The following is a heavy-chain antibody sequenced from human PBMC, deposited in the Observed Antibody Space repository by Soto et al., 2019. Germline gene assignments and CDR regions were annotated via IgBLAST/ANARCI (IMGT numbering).Heavy chain of an antibody. D-gene: IGHD3-10*01. CDR1: GFTVSSNY. J-gene: IGHJ4*02. CDR3: ARGGIRFPRYF. V-gene: IGHV3-66*01. CDR2: IYSGGST. Sequence: EVQLVESGGGLVQPGGSLRLSCAVSGFTVSSNYMSWVRQAPGKGLEWVSVIYSGGSTYYADSVKGRFTIARDNSKNTLYIEVHSLGAEDTAVYYWARGGIRFPRYFLGQGSLVAVSS.